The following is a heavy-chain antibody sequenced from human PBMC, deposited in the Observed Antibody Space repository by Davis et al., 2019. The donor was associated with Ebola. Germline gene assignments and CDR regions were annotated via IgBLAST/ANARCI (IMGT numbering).Heavy chain of an antibody. CDR3: ARDPAGYCSSTSCYTRGSRGKDWFDP. Sequence: ASVKVSCKASGGTFSSYAISWVRQAPGQGLEWMGIINPSGGSTSYAQKFQGRVTMTRDTSTSTAYMELRSLRSDDTAVYYCARDPAGYCSSTSCYTRGSRGKDWFDPWGQGTLVTVSS. CDR2: INPSGGST. J-gene: IGHJ5*02. D-gene: IGHD2-2*02. CDR1: GGTFSSYA. V-gene: IGHV1-46*01.